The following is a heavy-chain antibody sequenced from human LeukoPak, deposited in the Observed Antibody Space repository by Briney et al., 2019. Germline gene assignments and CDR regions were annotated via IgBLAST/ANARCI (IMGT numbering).Heavy chain of an antibody. Sequence: SETLSLTCAVYGGSFSGYYWSWIRQPPGKGLEWIGEINHSGSTNCNPSLKSRVTISVDTSKNQFSLKLSSVTAADTAVYYCARPAVGATTDDAFDIWGQGTMVTVSS. CDR2: INHSGST. V-gene: IGHV4-34*01. J-gene: IGHJ3*02. D-gene: IGHD1-26*01. CDR3: ARPAVGATTDDAFDI. CDR1: GGSFSGYY.